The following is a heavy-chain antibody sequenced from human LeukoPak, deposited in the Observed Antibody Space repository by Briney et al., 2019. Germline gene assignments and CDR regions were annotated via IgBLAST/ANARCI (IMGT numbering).Heavy chain of an antibody. CDR3: ARDSYNSGWYLGLDY. J-gene: IGHJ4*02. V-gene: IGHV3-66*01. Sequence: GGSLRLSCAASGFTVSNHYMTWVRQAPGKGLEWVSVIYSGGITYYADSMKGRFTISRDNSKNTLYLQMSSLRAEDTAVYYCARDSYNSGWYLGLDYWGRGTLVTVSS. CDR2: IYSGGIT. CDR1: GFTVSNHY. D-gene: IGHD6-19*01.